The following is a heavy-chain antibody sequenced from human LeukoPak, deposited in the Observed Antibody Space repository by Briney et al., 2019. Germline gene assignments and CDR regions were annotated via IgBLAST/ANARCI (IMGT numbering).Heavy chain of an antibody. V-gene: IGHV4-59*01. CDR3: ARAPVNSGSYYELDY. Sequence: SETLSLTCTVAGGSIGSYYWSWIRQPPGKGLEWIGYIYYSGSTNYNPSLKSRVTISVDTSKNQFSLKLSSVTAADTAVYYCARAPVNSGSYYELDYWGRGTLVTVSS. J-gene: IGHJ4*02. D-gene: IGHD1-26*01. CDR2: IYYSGST. CDR1: GGSIGSYY.